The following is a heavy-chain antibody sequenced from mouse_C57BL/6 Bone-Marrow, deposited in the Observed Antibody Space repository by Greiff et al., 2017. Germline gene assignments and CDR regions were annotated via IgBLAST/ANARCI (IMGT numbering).Heavy chain of an antibody. CDR1: GFTFTDYY. CDR2: IRNKANGYTT. Sequence: EVLLVESGGGLVQPGGSLRLSCATSGFTFTDYYMSWVRQPPGKALEWLGFIRNKANGYTTEYSASVKGRFTISRDNSQSILYLQMNTLRAEDSATDDCAREGVTTVVDWYFDVWGAGTTVTVSS. CDR3: AREGVTTVVDWYFDV. J-gene: IGHJ1*01. V-gene: IGHV7-3*02. D-gene: IGHD1-1*01.